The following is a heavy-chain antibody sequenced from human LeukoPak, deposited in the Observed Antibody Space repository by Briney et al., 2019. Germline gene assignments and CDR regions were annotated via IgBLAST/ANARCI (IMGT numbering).Heavy chain of an antibody. CDR2: INPNSGGT. CDR3: ARTGGDPGIAAAGPAY. Sequence: ASVKVSCKASGYTFTGYYMHWVRQAPGQGLEWMGWINPNSGGTNYAQKFQGRVTMTRDTSISTAYMELSRLRSDDTAVYYCARTGGDPGIAAAGPAYWGQGTLVTVSS. J-gene: IGHJ4*02. CDR1: GYTFTGYY. D-gene: IGHD6-13*01. V-gene: IGHV1-2*02.